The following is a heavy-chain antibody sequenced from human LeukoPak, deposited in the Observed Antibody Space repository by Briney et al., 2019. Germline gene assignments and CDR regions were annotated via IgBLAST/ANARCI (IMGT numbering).Heavy chain of an antibody. J-gene: IGHJ6*02. V-gene: IGHV3-21*01. CDR2: ISSSSSYI. Sequence: GSLRLSCAASGFTFSSYTMIWVRQAPGKGLEWVSSISSSSSYIYYADSVKGRFTISRDNAKNSLYLQMNSLRAEDTAVYYCARDRGYSGYGYYYGMDVWGQGTTVTVSS. D-gene: IGHD5-12*01. CDR3: ARDRGYSGYGYYYGMDV. CDR1: GFTFSSYT.